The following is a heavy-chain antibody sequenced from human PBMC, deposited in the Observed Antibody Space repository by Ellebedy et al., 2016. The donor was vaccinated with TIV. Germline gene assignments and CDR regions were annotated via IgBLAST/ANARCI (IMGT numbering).Heavy chain of an antibody. CDR2: ISTSSSTI. J-gene: IGHJ4*02. Sequence: GESLKISCAASGFTFSTYSMNWVRQAPGKGLEWVSCISTSSSTIYYADSVKGRFTISRDNAKSSLYLQMNSLRAEDTAVYYCASLRDYGHFYWGQGTLVTVSS. CDR1: GFTFSTYS. D-gene: IGHD4-17*01. V-gene: IGHV3-48*04. CDR3: ASLRDYGHFY.